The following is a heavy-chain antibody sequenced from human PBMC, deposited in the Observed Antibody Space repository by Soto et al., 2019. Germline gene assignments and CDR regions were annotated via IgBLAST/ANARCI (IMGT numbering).Heavy chain of an antibody. V-gene: IGHV3-66*02. J-gene: IGHJ6*02. CDR3: ARDRITVNVDYYYDMDV. D-gene: IGHD6-19*01. CDR2: IYSGGST. CDR1: GFTFSSNY. Sequence: GGSLRLSCAASGFTFSSNYMSWVRQAPGKGLEWVSVIYSGGSTYYADSVKGRFTISRDNSKNTLYLQMNGLRAEDTAVYYCARDRITVNVDYYYDMDVWGQGTTVTVSS.